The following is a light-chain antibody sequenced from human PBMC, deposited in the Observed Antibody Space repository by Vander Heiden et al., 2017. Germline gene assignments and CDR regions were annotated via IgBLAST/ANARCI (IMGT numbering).Light chain of an antibody. CDR1: QGISNY. V-gene: IGKV1-27*01. CDR3: QKYKRGPRT. J-gene: IGKJ2*01. CDR2: AAS. Sequence: DIQMTQSPSSLSASVGDRVTITCRASQGISNYLAWYQQKPGKVPKLLIYAASTLQTGVPSSFRGRGSGTEFTLNNRKLEPEDVSNYYRQKYKRGPRTFWQGNKVEIK.